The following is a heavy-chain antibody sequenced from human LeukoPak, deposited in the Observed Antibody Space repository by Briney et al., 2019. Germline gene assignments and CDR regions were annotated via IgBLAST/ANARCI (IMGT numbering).Heavy chain of an antibody. V-gene: IGHV3-23*01. Sequence: GGSLRLSCVASGFTFTSDAMNWVRQAPGKGLEWVSSTVSRGTTQYADSVKGRFTVSRDTSKNTLYLQMNSPRADDTAVFYCAKCSTSAYTTGWCNWIDPWGQGTLVTVSS. J-gene: IGHJ5*02. CDR2: TVSRGTT. CDR1: GFTFTSDA. D-gene: IGHD6-19*01. CDR3: AKCSTSAYTTGWCNWIDP.